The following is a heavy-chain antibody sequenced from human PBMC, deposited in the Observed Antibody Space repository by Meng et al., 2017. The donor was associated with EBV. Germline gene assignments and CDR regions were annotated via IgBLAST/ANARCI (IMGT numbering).Heavy chain of an antibody. J-gene: IGHJ4*02. D-gene: IGHD3-10*01. Sequence: QVQLQQSGAEVKKPWSWVKVSCRTSGGTFRSDAVSWVRQAPGQGLEWMGGLIPMSGAPHYAQKFQDRVTIIADESTSTHSMELNNLRFEDTAMYYCASESGRGFTPDYWGQGTLVTVSS. V-gene: IGHV1-69*01. CDR1: GGTFRSDA. CDR3: ASESGRGFTPDY. CDR2: LIPMSGAP.